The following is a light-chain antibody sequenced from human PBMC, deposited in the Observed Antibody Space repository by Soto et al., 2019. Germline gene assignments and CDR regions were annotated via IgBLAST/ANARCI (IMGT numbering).Light chain of an antibody. V-gene: IGLV1-44*01. CDR2: SNY. J-gene: IGLJ2*01. CDR1: NSNIGSNP. Sequence: QSSVAQPPSSSGTPGQRITISWSGSNSNIGSNPVHWYQQFPGTAPKVLIYSNYQRPSGVPDRFSGSKSGTSASLAISGLQSEDEADYYCAAWADRLSDLLFGGGTRVTVL. CDR3: AAWADRLSDLL.